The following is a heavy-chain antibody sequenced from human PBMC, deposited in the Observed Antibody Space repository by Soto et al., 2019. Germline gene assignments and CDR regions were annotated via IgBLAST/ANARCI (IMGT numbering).Heavy chain of an antibody. Sequence: ASVKVSCKASGGTFSSYAISWVRQAPGQGLEWMGGIIPIFGTANYAQKFQGRVTITADESTSTAYMELSSLRSEDTAVYYCARTRVGATESYYFDYWGQGTLVTVSS. V-gene: IGHV1-69*13. CDR1: GGTFSSYA. J-gene: IGHJ4*02. CDR2: IIPIFGTA. CDR3: ARTRVGATESYYFDY. D-gene: IGHD1-26*01.